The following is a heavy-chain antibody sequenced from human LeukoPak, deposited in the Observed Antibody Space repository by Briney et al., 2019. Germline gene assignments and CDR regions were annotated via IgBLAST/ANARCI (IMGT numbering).Heavy chain of an antibody. Sequence: SETLSLTCAVSGGSISSGGYSWSWIRQPPGKGLEWIGYIYHSGSTYYNPSPKSRVTISVDRSKNQFSLKLSSVTAADTAVYYCARVDSSGYHFDYWGQGTLVTVSS. CDR2: IYHSGST. CDR1: GGSISSGGYS. V-gene: IGHV4-30-2*01. D-gene: IGHD3-22*01. J-gene: IGHJ4*02. CDR3: ARVDSSGYHFDY.